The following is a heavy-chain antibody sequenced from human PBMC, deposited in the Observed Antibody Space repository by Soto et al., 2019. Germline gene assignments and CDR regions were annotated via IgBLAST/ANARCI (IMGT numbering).Heavy chain of an antibody. V-gene: IGHV3-21*01. D-gene: IGHD3-10*01. CDR2: IDSSSSFI. CDR3: ARDPLWFGEIGYFDY. J-gene: IGHJ4*02. CDR1: GFTFSTHA. Sequence: PGGSLRLSCAASGFTFSTHAMNWVRQAPGKGLEWVSSIDSSSSFIYYADSVKGRFTISRDNAKNSVYLQMSSLRAEDTAVYYCARDPLWFGEIGYFDYWGQGA.